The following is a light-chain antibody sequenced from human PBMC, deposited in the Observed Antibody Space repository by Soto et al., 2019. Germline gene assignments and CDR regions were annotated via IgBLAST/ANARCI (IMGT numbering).Light chain of an antibody. CDR1: SRDVGFYKY. Sequence: QSALTQPPSASGSPGQSVTLPCTGTSRDVGFYKYVSWYRQHPGKAPQLMIYEVNRRPSGIPDRFSGSKSGNTASLTVSGLQAEDEADYYCSSYADNNIFVFGNGTKVTVL. CDR3: SSYADNNIFV. V-gene: IGLV2-8*01. J-gene: IGLJ1*01. CDR2: EVN.